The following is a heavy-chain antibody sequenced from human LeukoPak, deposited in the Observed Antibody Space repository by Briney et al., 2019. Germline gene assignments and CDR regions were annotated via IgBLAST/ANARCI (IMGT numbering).Heavy chain of an antibody. V-gene: IGHV3-7*01. D-gene: IGHD6-13*01. CDR2: IKQDGSEK. Sequence: PGGSLRLSCAASGFTFSSYWMSWVRQAPRKGLEWVANIKQDGSEKYYVDSVKGRFTISRDNAKNSLYLQMNSLRAEDTAVYYCARVSSSWLYNWFDPWGQGTLVTVSS. J-gene: IGHJ5*02. CDR3: ARVSSSWLYNWFDP. CDR1: GFTFSSYW.